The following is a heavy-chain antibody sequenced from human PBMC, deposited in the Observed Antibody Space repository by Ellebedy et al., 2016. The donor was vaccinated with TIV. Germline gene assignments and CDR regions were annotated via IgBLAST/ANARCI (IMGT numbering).Heavy chain of an antibody. CDR3: ARDSPHYYDSSGYYSN. J-gene: IGHJ4*02. V-gene: IGHV1-18*04. Sequence: ASVKVSCXASGYTFTSYGISWVRQAPGQGLEWMGWISAYNGNTNYAQKLQGRVTMTTDTSTSTAYMELMSLRSDDTAVYYCARDSPHYYDSSGYYSNWGQGTLVTVSS. CDR1: GYTFTSYG. CDR2: ISAYNGNT. D-gene: IGHD3-22*01.